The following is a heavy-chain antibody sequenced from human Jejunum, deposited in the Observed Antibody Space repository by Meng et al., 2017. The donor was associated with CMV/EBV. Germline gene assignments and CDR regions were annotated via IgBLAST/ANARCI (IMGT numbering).Heavy chain of an antibody. CDR3: ARVCDLYDSSGYYYERSLDK. J-gene: IGHJ4*02. Sequence: ILVVRQSTGQGLERMRCINPTSGGTNYAQKFPGRVTMTSNTSTPTAYMELSRLTSDDTAVYYCARVCDLYDSSGYYYERSLDKWGQGTLVTVSS. D-gene: IGHD3-22*01. V-gene: IGHV1-2*02. CDR2: INPTSGGT.